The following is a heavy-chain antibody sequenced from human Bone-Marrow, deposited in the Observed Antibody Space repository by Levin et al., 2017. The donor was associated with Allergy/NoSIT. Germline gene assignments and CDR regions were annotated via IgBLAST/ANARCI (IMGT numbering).Heavy chain of an antibody. CDR1: RFTLSDAW. D-gene: IGHD6-13*01. CDR3: ANENWYRFEN. Sequence: KAGGSLRLSCAASRFTLSDAWMTWVRQAPGKGLEWIGRIQRKTEYDTTHYAAPVQGRFTISRDDSKNTLYLHMNSLTTEDTGVYYCANENWYRFENWGQGTLVTVSS. J-gene: IGHJ4*02. V-gene: IGHV3-15*01. CDR2: IQRKTEYDTT.